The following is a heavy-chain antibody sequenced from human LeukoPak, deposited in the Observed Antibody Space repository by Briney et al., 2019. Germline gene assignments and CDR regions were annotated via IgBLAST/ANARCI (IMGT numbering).Heavy chain of an antibody. CDR1: GRSFSGYY. CDR2: INHSGST. CDR3: VFFKQKTAYEILTA. D-gene: IGHD3-9*01. J-gene: IGHJ5*02. V-gene: IGHV4-34*01. Sequence: SETLSLTCAVYGRSFSGYYWSWIRQPPGKGLEWIGEINHSGSTNYNPSRKSRVTISVDTSKNQFSLKLSSVTAADTAVYYCVFFKQKTAYEILTAWGQGTLVTVSS.